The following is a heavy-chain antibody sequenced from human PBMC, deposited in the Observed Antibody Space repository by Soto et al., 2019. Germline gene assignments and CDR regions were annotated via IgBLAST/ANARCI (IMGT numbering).Heavy chain of an antibody. Sequence: QSQTLSLTCTVSGGSISSYYWRWIRQPPGKGLEWIGYIYYSGSTNYNPSLKSRVTISVDTSKNQFSLKLSSVTAADTAVYYCAREGGETIDYWGQGTLVTVSS. V-gene: IGHV4-59*01. CDR2: IYYSGST. D-gene: IGHD3-16*01. CDR1: GGSISSYY. CDR3: AREGGETIDY. J-gene: IGHJ4*02.